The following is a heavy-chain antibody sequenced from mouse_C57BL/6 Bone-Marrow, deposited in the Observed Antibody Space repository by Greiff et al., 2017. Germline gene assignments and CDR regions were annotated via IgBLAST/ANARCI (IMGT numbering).Heavy chain of an antibody. CDR2: IHPNSGST. D-gene: IGHD1-1*01. CDR3: AIPSITTVVHYAMDY. V-gene: IGHV1-64*01. CDR1: GYTFTSYW. J-gene: IGHJ4*01. Sequence: QVQLQQSGAELVRPGASVKLSCTASGYTFTSYWMHWVKQRPGQGLEWIGMIHPNSGSTNYNEKFKSKATLTVDKSSSTAYMQLSSLTSEDSAVYYCAIPSITTVVHYAMDYWGQGTSVTVSS.